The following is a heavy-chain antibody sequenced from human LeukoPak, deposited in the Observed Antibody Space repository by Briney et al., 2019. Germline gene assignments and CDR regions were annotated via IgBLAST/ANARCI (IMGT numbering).Heavy chain of an antibody. Sequence: ASVKVSCKASGGTFSSYAISWVRQAPGQGLEWMGGIIPIFGTANYAQKFQGRVTITADKSTSTAYMELSSLRSEDTAVYYCARVWVRRWDFDPWGQGTLVTVSP. J-gene: IGHJ5*02. CDR3: ARVWVRRWDFDP. CDR2: IIPIFGTA. V-gene: IGHV1-69*06. CDR1: GGTFSSYA. D-gene: IGHD4-23*01.